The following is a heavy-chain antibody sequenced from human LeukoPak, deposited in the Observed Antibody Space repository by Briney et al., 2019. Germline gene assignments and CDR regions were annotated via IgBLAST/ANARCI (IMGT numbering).Heavy chain of an antibody. CDR3: ARDPRGITALVDYFDY. Sequence: GGSLRLSCAASGFTFSSYEMNWVRQAPGKGLEWVSYISSSGSTIYYADSVKGRFTISRDNAKNSLYLQMSSLRVEDTAVYYCARDPRGITALVDYFDYWGQGTLVTVSS. V-gene: IGHV3-48*03. CDR1: GFTFSSYE. J-gene: IGHJ4*02. CDR2: ISSSGSTI. D-gene: IGHD5-18*01.